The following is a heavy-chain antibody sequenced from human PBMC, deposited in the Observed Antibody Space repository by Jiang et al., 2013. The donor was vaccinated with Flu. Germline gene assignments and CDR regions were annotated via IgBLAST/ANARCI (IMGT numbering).Heavy chain of an antibody. D-gene: IGHD2-15*01. CDR2: TYYRSKWYN. J-gene: IGHJ4*02. Sequence: TLSLTCAISGDSVSSNSAAWNWIRQSPSRGLEWLGRTYYRSKWYNDYAVSVKSRITINPDTSKNQFSLQLNSVTPEDTAVYYCARDQRCSGGSCYPNTFDYWGQGTLVTVSS. V-gene: IGHV6-1*01. CDR1: GDSVSSNSAA. CDR3: ARDQRCSGGSCYPNTFDY.